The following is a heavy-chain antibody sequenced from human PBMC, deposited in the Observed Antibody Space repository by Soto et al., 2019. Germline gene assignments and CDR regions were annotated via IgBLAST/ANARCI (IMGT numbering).Heavy chain of an antibody. CDR1: GCTFSSYA. V-gene: IGHV1-69*06. D-gene: IGHD4-17*01. Sequence: SVKVSCKASGCTFSSYAISCVRQAPGQGLEWMGGIIPIFGTANYAQKFQGRVTITADKSTSTAYMELSSLRSEDTAVYYCARLYGDSYYFDYWGQGTLVTVSS. CDR3: ARLYGDSYYFDY. CDR2: IIPIFGTA. J-gene: IGHJ4*02.